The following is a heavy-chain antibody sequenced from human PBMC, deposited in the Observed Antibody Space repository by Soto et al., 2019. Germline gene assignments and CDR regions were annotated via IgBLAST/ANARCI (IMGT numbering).Heavy chain of an antibody. J-gene: IGHJ6*02. CDR1: GFTFGNYW. CDR3: ARVAHSGTYAWSRNGLYYFYGMDV. D-gene: IGHD3-3*01. CDR2: IKGDGSST. V-gene: IGHV3-74*01. Sequence: EVQLEESGGDLVQPGGSLTLSCAASGFTFGNYWMNWVRQGPGQGLVWVGRIKGDGSSTIYADSVKGRFTISRDNVRNTLYLQMNSLRVEDTAVYFCARVAHSGTYAWSRNGLYYFYGMDVWGQGTTVTVSS.